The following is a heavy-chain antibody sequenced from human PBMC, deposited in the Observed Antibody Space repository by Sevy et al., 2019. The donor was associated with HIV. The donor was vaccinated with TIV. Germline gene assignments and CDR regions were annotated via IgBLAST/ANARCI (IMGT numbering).Heavy chain of an antibody. J-gene: IGHJ4*02. Sequence: GGSLRLSCAASGFTFSSYSMNWVRQAPGKGLEWVSSISSSSSYIYYADSGKGRFTISRDNAKNSLYLQMNSLRAEDTAVYYCARVFCSGGSCSFDYWGQGTLVTVSS. CDR3: ARVFCSGGSCSFDY. V-gene: IGHV3-21*01. D-gene: IGHD2-15*01. CDR1: GFTFSSYS. CDR2: ISSSSSYI.